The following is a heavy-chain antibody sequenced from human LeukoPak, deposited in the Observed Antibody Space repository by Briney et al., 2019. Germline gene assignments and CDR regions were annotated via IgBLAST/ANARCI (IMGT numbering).Heavy chain of an antibody. J-gene: IGHJ5*02. V-gene: IGHV4-31*03. CDR2: IYYSGST. D-gene: IGHD2-15*01. CDR1: GGSISSGGYY. Sequence: SQTLSLTCTVSGGSISSGGYYWSWIRQHPGKGLEWIGYIYYSGSTYYNPSLKSRVTISVDTSKNQFSLKLSSVAAADTAVYYCARGHNVVVVAATPEWFDPWGQGTLVTVSS. CDR3: ARGHNVVVVAATPEWFDP.